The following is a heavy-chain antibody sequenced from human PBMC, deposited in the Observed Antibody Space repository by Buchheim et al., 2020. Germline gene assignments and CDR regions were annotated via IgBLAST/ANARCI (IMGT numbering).Heavy chain of an antibody. CDR1: GFTFSSYW. Sequence: EVQLVESGGGVVQPGGSLRLSCAASGFTFSSYWMSWVRQAPGKGLEWVANINQDGSEKDYVDSVKGRFTISRDNAKNSLYLQMNSLRVEDTAVYYCASIKGGSAWNNWFDPWGQGTL. D-gene: IGHD6-19*01. V-gene: IGHV3-7*01. CDR3: ASIKGGSAWNNWFDP. CDR2: INQDGSEK. J-gene: IGHJ5*02.